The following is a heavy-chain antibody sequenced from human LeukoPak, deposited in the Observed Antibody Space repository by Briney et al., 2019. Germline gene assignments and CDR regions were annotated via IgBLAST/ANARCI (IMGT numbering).Heavy chain of an antibody. CDR2: MNPNSGNT. J-gene: IGHJ3*02. V-gene: IGHV1-8*01. Sequence: ASVKVSCKASGYTFTSYDINWVRQATGQGLEWMGWMNPNSGNTGYARKFQGRVTMTRNTSISTAYMELSSLRSEDTAVYYCARYCSGGSCYGSDAFDIWGQGTMVTVSS. CDR1: GYTFTSYD. D-gene: IGHD2-15*01. CDR3: ARYCSGGSCYGSDAFDI.